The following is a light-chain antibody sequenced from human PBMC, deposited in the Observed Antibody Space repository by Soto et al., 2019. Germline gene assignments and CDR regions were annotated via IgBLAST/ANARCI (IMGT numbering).Light chain of an antibody. J-gene: IGKJ1*01. V-gene: IGKV3-20*01. CDR1: QSVSSRY. CDR2: GAS. Sequence: EIVLTQSPDSLSLSPGERATLSCRASQSVSSRYLAWYQQKPGQAPRLLIYGASSRATGIPDRFSGSGSGTDFTLTIGRLDPEDFAVYYCQQYYDSPEKFGQGTRWIS. CDR3: QQYYDSPEK.